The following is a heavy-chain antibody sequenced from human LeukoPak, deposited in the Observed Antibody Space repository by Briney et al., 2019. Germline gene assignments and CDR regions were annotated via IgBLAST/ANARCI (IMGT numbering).Heavy chain of an antibody. Sequence: GGSLRLSCAASGFTFSSYEMNWVRQAPGKGLEWVSYISSSGSTIYYADSVKGRFTISRDNSKNTLYLQMNSLRAEDTAVYYCAKESSRYNWNTPAFDYWGQGTLVTVSS. V-gene: IGHV3-48*03. J-gene: IGHJ4*02. CDR2: ISSSGSTI. CDR1: GFTFSSYE. CDR3: AKESSRYNWNTPAFDY. D-gene: IGHD1-1*01.